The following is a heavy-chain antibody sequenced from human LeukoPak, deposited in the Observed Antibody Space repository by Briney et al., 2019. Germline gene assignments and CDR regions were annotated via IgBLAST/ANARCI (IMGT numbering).Heavy chain of an antibody. CDR1: GLTISTSA. CDR2: IATDGGGT. V-gene: IGHV3-64D*09. J-gene: IGHJ4*02. D-gene: IGHD3-10*01. Sequence: GGSLRLSCSGSGLTISTSAKFWARQAPGKGLEYVSAIATDGGGTYYADSVKGRFTISRDKSKNTLYLQMRSLRSEDTAVNYCMAWDTSGYWGQGTLVTVSS. CDR3: MAWDTSGY.